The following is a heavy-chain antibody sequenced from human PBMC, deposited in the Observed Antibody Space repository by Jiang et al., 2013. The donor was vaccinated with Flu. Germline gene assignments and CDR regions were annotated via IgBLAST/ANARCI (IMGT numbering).Heavy chain of an antibody. V-gene: IGHV3-48*03. CDR2: ISSSGSTI. CDR3: ARDYGGAFDI. J-gene: IGHJ3*02. D-gene: IGHD3-16*01. Sequence: RLSCAASGFTFSSYEMNWVRQAPGKGLEWVSYISSSGSTIYYADSVKGRFTISRDNAKNSLYLQMNSLRAEDTAVYYCARDYGGAFDIWGQGTMVTVSS. CDR1: GFTFSSYE.